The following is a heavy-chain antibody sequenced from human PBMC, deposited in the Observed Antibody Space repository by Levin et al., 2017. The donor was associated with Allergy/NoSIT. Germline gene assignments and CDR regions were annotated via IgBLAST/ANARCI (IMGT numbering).Heavy chain of an antibody. J-gene: IGHJ6*03. Sequence: PGGSLRLSCAASGFTFTSYAMSWVRQAPGKGLEWVSAISGSGGSTYYADSVKGRFTISRNNSEKTLYLQMNSLRAEDTAVYYCAKALGFCSSTSCSYYMDVWGKGTTVTVSS. V-gene: IGHV3-23*01. CDR1: GFTFTSYA. D-gene: IGHD2-2*01. CDR2: ISGSGGST. CDR3: AKALGFCSSTSCSYYMDV.